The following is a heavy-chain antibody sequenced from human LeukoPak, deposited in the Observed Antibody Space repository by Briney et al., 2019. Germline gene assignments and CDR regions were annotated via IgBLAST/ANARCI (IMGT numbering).Heavy chain of an antibody. CDR2: IWNDGSNK. CDR1: GFTFSIYG. Sequence: GGSLRLSCAASGFTFSIYGMHRVRQAPGKGLEWVAVIWNDGSNKYYADSVKGRLTISRDNSKNTLYLQMNSLRAEDTAVYSCARASGPFDYWGQGTLVTVSS. J-gene: IGHJ4*02. D-gene: IGHD3-10*01. CDR3: ARASGPFDY. V-gene: IGHV3-33*01.